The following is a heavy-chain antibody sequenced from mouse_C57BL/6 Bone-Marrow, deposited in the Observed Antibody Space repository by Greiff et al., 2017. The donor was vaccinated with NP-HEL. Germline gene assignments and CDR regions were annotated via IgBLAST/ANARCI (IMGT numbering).Heavy chain of an antibody. D-gene: IGHD3-2*02. V-gene: IGHV5-4*03. J-gene: IGHJ2*01. Sequence: EVNVVESGGGLVKPGGSLKLSCAASGFTFSSYAMSWVRQTPEKRLEWVATISDGGSYTYYPDNVKGRFTISRDNAKNNLYLQMSHLKSEDTAMYYCARVGTAQATREIDYWGQGTTLTVSS. CDR3: ARVGTAQATREIDY. CDR2: ISDGGSYT. CDR1: GFTFSSYA.